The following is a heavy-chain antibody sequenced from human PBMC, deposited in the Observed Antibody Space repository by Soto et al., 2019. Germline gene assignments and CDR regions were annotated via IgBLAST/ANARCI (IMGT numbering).Heavy chain of an antibody. CDR3: ARRLNYYDSRGIQYDGMDV. D-gene: IGHD3-22*01. J-gene: IGHJ6*02. CDR2: IYYSGST. Sequence: SETLSLTCTVSGGTISSSSYYWGWIRQPPGKGLEWIGSIYYSGSTYYNPSLKSRVTISVDTSKNQFSLKLSSVTAADTAVYYCARRLNYYDSRGIQYDGMDVWGQGATVT. CDR1: GGTISSSSYY. V-gene: IGHV4-39*01.